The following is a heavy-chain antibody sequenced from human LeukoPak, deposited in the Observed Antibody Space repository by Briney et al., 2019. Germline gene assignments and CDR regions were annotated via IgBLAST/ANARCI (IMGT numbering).Heavy chain of an antibody. V-gene: IGHV3-7*01. CDR2: IKKDGREK. CDR3: VRGIGRYFDWLIGWGFDAFDI. CDR1: GFTFSSYW. Sequence: GGALRLSCAASGFTFSSYWMSWVRQAQGKGLEGVANIKKDGREKYYVDSVKGRFTISRDNAKKSLYMQMKRLRAEDTAVYYCVRGIGRYFDWLIGWGFDAFDIWGQGTMVTVSS. D-gene: IGHD3-9*01. J-gene: IGHJ3*02.